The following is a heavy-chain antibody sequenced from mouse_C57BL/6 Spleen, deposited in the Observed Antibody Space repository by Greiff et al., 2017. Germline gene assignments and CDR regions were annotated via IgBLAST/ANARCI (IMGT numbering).Heavy chain of an antibody. Sequence: QVQLKQSGAELARPGASVKMSCKASGYTFTSYTMHWVKQRPGQGLEWIGYINPSSGYTKYNQKFKDKATLTADKSSSTAYMQLSSLTSEDSAVYYCARRYGSSYYYDYWGQGTTLTVSS. CDR3: ARRYGSSYYYDY. V-gene: IGHV1-4*01. CDR1: GYTFTSYT. CDR2: INPSSGYT. J-gene: IGHJ2*01. D-gene: IGHD1-1*01.